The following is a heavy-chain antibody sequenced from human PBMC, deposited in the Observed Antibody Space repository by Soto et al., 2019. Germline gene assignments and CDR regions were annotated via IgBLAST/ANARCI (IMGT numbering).Heavy chain of an antibody. Sequence: EVQLLESGGGLVQPGGSLRLSCAASGFTFSNYAMSWVRQAPGKGLEWVSGISGGGGSSYYADSVKGRFTISRDNSKNTLYRQMTSLRAEHTPVYYCAHNCGVDCHSVFFYWGQGTLVIVSS. CDR1: GFTFSNYA. V-gene: IGHV3-23*01. J-gene: IGHJ4*02. CDR3: AHNCGVDCHSVFFY. CDR2: ISGGGGSS. D-gene: IGHD2-21*02.